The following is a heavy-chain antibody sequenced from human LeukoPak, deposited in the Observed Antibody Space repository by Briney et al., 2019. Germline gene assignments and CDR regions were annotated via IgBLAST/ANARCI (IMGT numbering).Heavy chain of an antibody. CDR3: ARDPLQYHDLLTGSQPQYYFAF. Sequence: GASVTVSCKASGYTFTSYAMHWVRQAPGQRLEWMGWINAGNGNTKYSQEFQGRVTITRDTSASTAYMELSSLRSEDMAVYYCARDPLQYHDLLTGSQPQYYFAFWGQGTLVTVSS. D-gene: IGHD3-9*01. J-gene: IGHJ4*02. CDR1: GYTFTSYA. CDR2: INAGNGNT. V-gene: IGHV1-3*03.